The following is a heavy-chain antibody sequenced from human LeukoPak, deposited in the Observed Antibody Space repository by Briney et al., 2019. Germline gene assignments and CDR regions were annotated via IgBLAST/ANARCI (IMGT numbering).Heavy chain of an antibody. CDR3: AKVDTAMANDY. V-gene: IGHV3-30*18. J-gene: IGHJ4*02. CDR1: GFTVSSNY. Sequence: GGSLRLSCAASGFTVSSNYMSWVRQAPGKGLEWVAVISYDGSNKYYADSVKGRFTISRDNSKNTLYLQMNSLRAEDTAVYYCAKVDTAMANDYWGQGTLVTVSS. D-gene: IGHD5-18*01. CDR2: ISYDGSNK.